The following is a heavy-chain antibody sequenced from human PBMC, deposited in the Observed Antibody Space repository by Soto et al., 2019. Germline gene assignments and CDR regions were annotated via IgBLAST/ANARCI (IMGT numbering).Heavy chain of an antibody. V-gene: IGHV3-43*01. J-gene: IGHJ4*02. Sequence: EVQLVESGGVVVQPGGSWKLPLEPPGSTFEVFTMTWAGQPPGKGLEWVSLISWDGGSTYYADSVKGRFTISRDNSKNSLYLQMNSLRTEDTALYYCAKDSISSSSVYWGQGTLVTVSS. CDR2: ISWDGGST. CDR1: GSTFEVFT. CDR3: AKDSISSSSVY. D-gene: IGHD6-6*01.